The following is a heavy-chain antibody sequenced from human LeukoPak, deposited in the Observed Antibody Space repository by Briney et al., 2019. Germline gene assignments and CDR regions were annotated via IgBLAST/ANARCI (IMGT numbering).Heavy chain of an antibody. J-gene: IGHJ3*02. D-gene: IGHD3-22*01. CDR1: GGSISSSSYY. CDR2: IYYSGSN. V-gene: IGHV4-39*01. Sequence: SETLSLTCTVSGGSISSSSYYWGWIRQPPGKGLEWIGIIYYSGSNYYNPSLKSRVTISVDTSKNQFSLKLSSVTAADTAVYYCARSYYDSSGYPDAFDIWGQGTMVTVSS. CDR3: ARSYYDSSGYPDAFDI.